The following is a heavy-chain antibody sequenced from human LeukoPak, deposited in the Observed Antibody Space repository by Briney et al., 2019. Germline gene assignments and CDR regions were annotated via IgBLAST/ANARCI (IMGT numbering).Heavy chain of an antibody. D-gene: IGHD7-27*01. CDR2: TYYRSKWYN. Sequence: SQTLSLTCAISGDSVSSTTAAWHWIRQSPSRGLEWLGRTYYRSKWYNNYAVSVKSRISINPDTSKNQFSLQLKSVTHEDTAVYYCAREQTGDQNFDYWGQGTLVTVSS. CDR3: AREQTGDQNFDY. J-gene: IGHJ4*02. CDR1: GDSVSSTTAA. V-gene: IGHV6-1*01.